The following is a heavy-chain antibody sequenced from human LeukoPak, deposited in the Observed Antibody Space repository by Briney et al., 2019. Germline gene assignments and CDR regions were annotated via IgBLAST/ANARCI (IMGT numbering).Heavy chain of an antibody. CDR3: ARGPRGDCSGGSCYSGKIDY. CDR1: GGSISSYY. V-gene: IGHV4-59*12. CDR2: IYYSGST. D-gene: IGHD2-15*01. Sequence: PSETLSLTCTVSGGSISSYYWSWIRQPPGKGLEWIGYIYYSGSTNYNPSLKSRVTISVDTSKNQFSLKLSSVTAADTAVYYCARGPRGDCSGGSCYSGKIDYWGQGTLVTVSS. J-gene: IGHJ4*02.